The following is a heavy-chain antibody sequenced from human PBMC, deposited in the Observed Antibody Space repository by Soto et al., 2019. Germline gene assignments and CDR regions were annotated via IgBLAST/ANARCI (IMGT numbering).Heavy chain of an antibody. V-gene: IGHV3-72*01. CDR2: SRDKAQGYST. CDR1: GFTFSDNY. CDR3: VRTTYFSDSSVYTRFFDY. D-gene: IGHD3-22*01. J-gene: IGHJ4*02. Sequence: GGSLRLSCTGSGFTFSDNYINWVRQAPGKGLEWVGRSRDKAQGYSTIYAASVKGRLTTSRDESKSSVYLQMNSLKTEDTATYYCVRTTYFSDSSVYTRFFDYWGQGTLVTVSS.